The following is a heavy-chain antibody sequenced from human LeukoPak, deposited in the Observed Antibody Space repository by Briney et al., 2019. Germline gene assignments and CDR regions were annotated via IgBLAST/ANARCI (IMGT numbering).Heavy chain of an antibody. CDR2: IHQGGNEK. Sequence: GGSLRLSXAVSGVTFRTYWMTWVRQPPGKGLEWVANIHQGGNEKYYVDSVNGRFTISRDNAKNSLYLKMNSMRVKDTAVYYCARGDAFSGDYWGQGTLVTVSS. CDR3: ARGDAFSGDY. CDR1: GVTFRTYW. J-gene: IGHJ4*02. D-gene: IGHD5-24*01. V-gene: IGHV3-7*04.